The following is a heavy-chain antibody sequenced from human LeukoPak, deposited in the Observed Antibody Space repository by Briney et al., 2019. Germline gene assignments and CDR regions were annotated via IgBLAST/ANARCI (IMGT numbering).Heavy chain of an antibody. CDR3: AKSSGPGRYYFDY. V-gene: IGHV4-61*08. J-gene: IGHJ4*02. D-gene: IGHD6-6*01. Sequence: SETVSLTCTASGGSISSGGYYWSWIRQPPGKGLEWIGYIYYSGNTNYSPSLKSRVTISVDTSKNQFSLKLGSVTAADTAVYYCAKSSGPGRYYFDYWGQGTLVTVSS. CDR1: GGSISSGGYY. CDR2: IYYSGNT.